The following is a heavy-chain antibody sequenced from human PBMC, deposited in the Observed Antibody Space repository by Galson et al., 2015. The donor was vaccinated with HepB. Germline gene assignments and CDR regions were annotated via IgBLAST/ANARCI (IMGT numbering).Heavy chain of an antibody. D-gene: IGHD3-3*01. CDR2: INPSDGST. V-gene: IGHV1-46*01. CDR1: GYTFTSYN. CDR3: ARDVNYDFWSGYRFDN. Sequence: SVKVSCKASGYTFTSYNMHWVRQAPGQGLEWMGIINPSDGSTMYAQEFKGRVTMTRDTSTSTVYMELSSLRSEDTAVYYCARDVNYDFWSGYRFDNWGQGTLVTVSS. J-gene: IGHJ4*02.